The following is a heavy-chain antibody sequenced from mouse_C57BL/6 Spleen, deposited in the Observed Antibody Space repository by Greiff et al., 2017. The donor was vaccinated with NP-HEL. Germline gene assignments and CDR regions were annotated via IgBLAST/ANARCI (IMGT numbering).Heavy chain of an antibody. CDR3: ARKGGIYYGYDGWYFDV. CDR2: IWSGGST. CDR1: GFSLTSYG. J-gene: IGHJ1*03. D-gene: IGHD2-2*01. V-gene: IGHV2-2*01. Sequence: QVQLKESGPGLVQPSQSLSITCTVSGFSLTSYGVHWVRQSPGKGLEWLGVIWSGGSTDYNAAFISRLSISKDNSKSQVFFKMNSLQADDTAIYYCARKGGIYYGYDGWYFDVWGTGTTVTVSS.